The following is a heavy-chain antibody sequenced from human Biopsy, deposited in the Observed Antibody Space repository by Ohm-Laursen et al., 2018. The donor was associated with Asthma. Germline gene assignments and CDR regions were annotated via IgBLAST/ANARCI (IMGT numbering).Heavy chain of an antibody. CDR2: VSYDGGVA. Sequence: SLRLSCAAPGFAVSRDYMFWVRQAPGKGLEWVAVVSYDGGVAHYADSMKGRFTISRDNAKSTLYLQMNRLRTDDTAVYYCAKRRGYSDLTDFDHWGQGTLVTVSS. CDR3: AKRRGYSDLTDFDH. J-gene: IGHJ4*02. V-gene: IGHV3-30-3*01. D-gene: IGHD3-3*01. CDR1: GFAVSRDY.